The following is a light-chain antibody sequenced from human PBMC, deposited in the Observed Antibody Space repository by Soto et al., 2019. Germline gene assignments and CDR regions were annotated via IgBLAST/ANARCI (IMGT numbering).Light chain of an antibody. CDR3: QQYDSSSSST. CDR1: QSVSSSY. J-gene: IGKJ2*02. V-gene: IGKV3-20*01. CDR2: GAY. Sequence: EIVLTQSPGTLSLSPGERATLSCRASQSVSSSYLAWYQQKPRQAPRLLIYGAYIRATGIPDTFSGSGSGPDLTLTISRLEPEDFAVYYYQQYDSSSSSTFGQGTKLEIK.